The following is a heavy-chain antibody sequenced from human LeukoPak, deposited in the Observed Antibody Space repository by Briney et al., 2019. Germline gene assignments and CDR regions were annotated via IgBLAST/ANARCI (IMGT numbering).Heavy chain of an antibody. D-gene: IGHD6-13*01. CDR2: IYYSGST. CDR1: GGSISSYY. Sequence: SETLSLTCTVSGGSISSYYWSWIRQPPGKGLEWIGYIYYSGSTNYNPSLKSRVTISVDTSKNQFTLKLSSVTAADTAVYYSAREAAASSYNWFDPWGQGTLVTVSS. J-gene: IGHJ5*02. CDR3: AREAAASSYNWFDP. V-gene: IGHV4-59*01.